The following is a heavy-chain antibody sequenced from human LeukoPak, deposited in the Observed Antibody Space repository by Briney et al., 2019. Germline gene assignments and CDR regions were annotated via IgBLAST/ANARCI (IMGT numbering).Heavy chain of an antibody. CDR2: IYYSGST. CDR3: ARADTRYPAFDI. V-gene: IGHV4-59*01. J-gene: IGHJ3*02. Sequence: SETLSLTCTLSVGSTSSFYWSWIRHPPEGGLEWIGSIYYSGSTNYNPPLKRRVTIAVDTSKNQFSLKLSSVTAADTAVYYCARADTRYPAFDIWGQGTMVTVSS. CDR1: VGSTSSFY. D-gene: IGHD1-26*01.